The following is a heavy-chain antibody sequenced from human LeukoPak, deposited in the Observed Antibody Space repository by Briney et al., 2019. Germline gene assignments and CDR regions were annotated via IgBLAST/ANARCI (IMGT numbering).Heavy chain of an antibody. CDR1: GGSISSSNW. J-gene: IGHJ3*02. Sequence: SGTLSLTCAVSGGSISSSNWWSWVRQPPGKGLEWIGEIYHSGSTYYNPSLKSRVTISVDTSKNQFSLKLSSVTAADTAVYYCARAAHEGLLWFGELYGDAFDIWGQGTMVTVSS. CDR3: ARAAHEGLLWFGELYGDAFDI. D-gene: IGHD3-10*01. CDR2: IYHSGST. V-gene: IGHV4-4*02.